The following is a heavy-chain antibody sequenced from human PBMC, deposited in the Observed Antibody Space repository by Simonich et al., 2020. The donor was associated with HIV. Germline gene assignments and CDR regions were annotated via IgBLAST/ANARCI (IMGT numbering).Heavy chain of an antibody. CDR1: GFTFSGNS. Sequence: EVQLVESGGGLVKPGGSLRLSCAAAGFTFSGNSMTWDSQAPGKGLEWVSYISSSSTTIYYAASVKGRFTISRDNAKNSLYLQMNSLKAGDTAVYYCARAGGNLDYWGQGTLVTVSS. CDR2: ISSSSTTI. CDR3: ARAGGNLDY. D-gene: IGHD2-15*01. V-gene: IGHV3-48*01. J-gene: IGHJ4*02.